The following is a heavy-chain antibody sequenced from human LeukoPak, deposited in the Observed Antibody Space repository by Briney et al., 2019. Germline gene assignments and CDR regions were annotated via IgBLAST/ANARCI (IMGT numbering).Heavy chain of an antibody. CDR1: GGSISSGSYY. Sequence: PSETLSLTCTVSGGSISSGSYYWSWIRQPAGKGLEWIGRIYTSGSTNYNPSLKSRVTISVDTSKNQFSLKLSSVTAADTAVYYCARGSRWVVAALHWFDPWGQGTLVTVSS. J-gene: IGHJ5*02. CDR3: ARGSRWVVAALHWFDP. V-gene: IGHV4-61*02. D-gene: IGHD2-15*01. CDR2: IYTSGST.